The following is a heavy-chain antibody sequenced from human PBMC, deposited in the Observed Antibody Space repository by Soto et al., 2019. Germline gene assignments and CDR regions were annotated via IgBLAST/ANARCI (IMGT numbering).Heavy chain of an antibody. Sequence: GGSLRLSCGASGFTFSDYYMSWIRQAPGKGLEWVSYISSSSSYTNYADSVKGRFTISRDNAKNSLYLQMNSLRAEDTAVYYCARDTLYYYGMDVWGQGTTVTVSS. CDR2: ISSSSSYT. J-gene: IGHJ6*02. V-gene: IGHV3-11*05. CDR3: ARDTLYYYGMDV. CDR1: GFTFSDYY.